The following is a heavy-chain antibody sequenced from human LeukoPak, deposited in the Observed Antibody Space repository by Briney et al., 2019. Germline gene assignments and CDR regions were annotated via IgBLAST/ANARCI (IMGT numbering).Heavy chain of an antibody. Sequence: GGSLRLSCAASGFTFSSYAMGWVRQAPGKGLEWVSAISGSGGSTYYAGSVKGRFTISRDNSKNTLYLQMNSLRAEDTAVYYCAKHLSPYGSGSYYDRPLTYWGQGTLVTVSS. CDR1: GFTFSSYA. V-gene: IGHV3-23*01. CDR2: ISGSGGST. CDR3: AKHLSPYGSGSYYDRPLTY. D-gene: IGHD3-10*01. J-gene: IGHJ4*02.